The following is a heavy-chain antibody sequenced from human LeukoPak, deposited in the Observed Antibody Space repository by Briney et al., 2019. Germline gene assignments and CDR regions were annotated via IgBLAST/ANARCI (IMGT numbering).Heavy chain of an antibody. Sequence: PGRSLRLSCAASGFTFSTYGMHCVRQAPGKGLEWVAGIWYDGSNKYYADSVKGRFTISRDNSKDTLYLQTSSLRVEDTAVYHCARGVAAGYNWFDPSGQGTLVTVSS. CDR1: GFTFSTYG. V-gene: IGHV3-33*01. CDR2: IWYDGSNK. CDR3: ARGVAAGYNWFDP. D-gene: IGHD2-15*01. J-gene: IGHJ5*02.